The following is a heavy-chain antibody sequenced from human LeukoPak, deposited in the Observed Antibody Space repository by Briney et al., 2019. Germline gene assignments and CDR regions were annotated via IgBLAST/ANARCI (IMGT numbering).Heavy chain of an antibody. D-gene: IGHD2-2*01. CDR2: IYYSGST. J-gene: IGHJ4*02. V-gene: IGHV4-39*01. Sequence: LETLSLTCTVSGGSISSSSSYWGWIRQPPGKGLEWIGSIYYSGSTYYSPSLKSRLTISVDTSKNQFSLKLSSVTAADTAVYYCARLGYCSSTSCYNFDYWGQGTLVTVSS. CDR3: ARLGYCSSTSCYNFDY. CDR1: GGSISSSSSY.